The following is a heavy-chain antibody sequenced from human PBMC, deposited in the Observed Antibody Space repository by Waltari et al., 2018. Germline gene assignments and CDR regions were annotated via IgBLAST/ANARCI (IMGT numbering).Heavy chain of an antibody. Sequence: EVQLVESGGGLVQPGGSLRLSCAASGFTLSSYWMHWVRQAPGKGLVWVARINSYGSATTYADSVRCRFTISSDNAKNTLYLQMNSLKAEDTAVYYCARGASLGYWGQGTRVTVSS. V-gene: IGHV3-74*01. CDR1: GFTLSSYW. CDR2: INSYGSAT. CDR3: ARGASLGY. J-gene: IGHJ4*02.